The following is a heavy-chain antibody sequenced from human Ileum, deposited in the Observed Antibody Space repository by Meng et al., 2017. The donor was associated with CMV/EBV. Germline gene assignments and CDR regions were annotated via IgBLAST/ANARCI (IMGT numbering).Heavy chain of an antibody. D-gene: IGHD2-8*01. CDR1: GLTVTWNY. CDR3: ARGGAHDGYFDA. CDR2: IHIGDAT. V-gene: IGHV3-53*01. Sequence: VGAGVGWIQPGGSLRLSRAASGLTVTWNYMSWVRQGPGKGLECIAHIHIGDATFYTDSVKGRFTISRDDSKNTLNLQMDSLRADDTAVYYCARGGAHDGYFDAWGQGTLVTVSS. J-gene: IGHJ4*02.